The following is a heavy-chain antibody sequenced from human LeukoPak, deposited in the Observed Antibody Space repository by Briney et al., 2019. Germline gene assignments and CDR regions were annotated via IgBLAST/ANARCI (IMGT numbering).Heavy chain of an antibody. D-gene: IGHD6-6*01. Sequence: GESLKISCXGSGYSFTCYWTGWVRQMTGKGLEWMRIIYPGDSDTRYSPSFQGQVTISADKSISTAYLQWSSLKASDTAMYYCARHLARYSSSYYFDYWGQGTLVTVSS. CDR1: GYSFTCYW. CDR2: IYPGDSDT. CDR3: ARHLARYSSSYYFDY. V-gene: IGHV5-51*01. J-gene: IGHJ4*02.